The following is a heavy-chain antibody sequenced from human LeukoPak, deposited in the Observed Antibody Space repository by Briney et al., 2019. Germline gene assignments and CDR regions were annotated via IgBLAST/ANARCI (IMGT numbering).Heavy chain of an antibody. V-gene: IGHV3-7*01. Sequence: GGSLRLSCAASGFTFTTYWMGWVRQAPGKGLEWVTSIKQDGSEKYYVDSVKGRFTISRDSAENTVYLQMKSLKGEDTAFYYCARPLLYYYGSETYFWFDLWGQGTLVTVSS. J-gene: IGHJ5*02. D-gene: IGHD3-10*01. CDR2: IKQDGSEK. CDR3: ARPLLYYYGSETYFWFDL. CDR1: GFTFTTYW.